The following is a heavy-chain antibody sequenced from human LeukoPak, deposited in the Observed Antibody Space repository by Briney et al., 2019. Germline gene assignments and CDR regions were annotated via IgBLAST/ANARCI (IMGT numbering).Heavy chain of an antibody. J-gene: IGHJ4*02. V-gene: IGHV1-2*02. CDR3: ARTMGPVAVETIDY. Sequence: GASVKVSCKASGYTFTTNYMHWARQAPGQGLEWMGWINPNSGGTNYAQKFQGRVTMTRDTSISTAYMELSRLRSDDTAVYYCARTMGPVAVETIDYWGQGTLVTVSS. D-gene: IGHD6-19*01. CDR1: GYTFTTNY. CDR2: INPNSGGT.